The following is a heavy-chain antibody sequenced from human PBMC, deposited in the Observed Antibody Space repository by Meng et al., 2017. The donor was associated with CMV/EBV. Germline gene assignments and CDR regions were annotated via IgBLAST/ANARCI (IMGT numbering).Heavy chain of an antibody. CDR3: ARALPSIAAADTFDY. D-gene: IGHD6-13*01. CDR2: ISSSGSTI. Sequence: LSLTCAASGFTFSDYYMSWIRQAPGKGLEWVSYISSSGSTIYYTDSGKGRFTISRDNAKNSLYLQMNSLRAEDTAVYYCARALPSIAAADTFDYWGQGTLVTVSS. CDR1: GFTFSDYY. J-gene: IGHJ4*02. V-gene: IGHV3-11*01.